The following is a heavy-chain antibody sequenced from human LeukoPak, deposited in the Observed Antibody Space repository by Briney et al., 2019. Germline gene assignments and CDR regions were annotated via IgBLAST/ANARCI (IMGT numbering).Heavy chain of an antibody. CDR3: AKEYDSSGYYYVTMVDLIDY. Sequence: PGGSLRLSCAASGFTVSSNYMSWVRQAPGKGLEWVSVIYSGGSTYYADSVKGRFTISRDNSKNTLYLQMNSLRAEDTAVYYCAKEYDSSGYYYVTMVDLIDYWGQGTLVTVSS. CDR2: IYSGGST. CDR1: GFTVSSNY. D-gene: IGHD3-22*01. V-gene: IGHV3-66*01. J-gene: IGHJ4*02.